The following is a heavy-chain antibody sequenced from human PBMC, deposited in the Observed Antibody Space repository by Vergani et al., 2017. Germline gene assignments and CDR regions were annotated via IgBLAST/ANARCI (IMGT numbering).Heavy chain of an antibody. J-gene: IGHJ5*02. Sequence: VQLQESCPGLVKPSQTLSLTFAVSGGSIRSGDHCWTWIRQRPGKGLEWIGYIFYSGSTSDNPSLRSRLNISVNTSKNQFSLTLSSVNATDTAVYYCARGSRVAGYSGPDAWGQGTRVTVSS. V-gene: IGHV4-31*11. D-gene: IGHD1-26*01. CDR1: GGSIRSGDHC. CDR3: ARGSRVAGYSGPDA. CDR2: IFYSGST.